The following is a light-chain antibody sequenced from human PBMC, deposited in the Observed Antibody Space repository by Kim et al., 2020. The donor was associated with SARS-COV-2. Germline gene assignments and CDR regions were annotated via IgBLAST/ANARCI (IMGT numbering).Light chain of an antibody. J-gene: IGKJ4*01. CDR2: GAS. Sequence: AALGDRVTITCRASEGTGDYVAWYQQKPGKLPHLLISGASLLEEEVPSRFSGSRSGTHYTLTISGLQPEDVATYYCQKYNNVPLTFGGGTKVDIK. V-gene: IGKV1-27*01. CDR3: QKYNNVPLT. CDR1: EGTGDY.